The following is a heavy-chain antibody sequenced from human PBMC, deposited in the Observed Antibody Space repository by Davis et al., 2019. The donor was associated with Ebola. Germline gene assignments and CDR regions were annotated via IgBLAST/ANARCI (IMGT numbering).Heavy chain of an antibody. V-gene: IGHV3-23*01. CDR1: GFTFSNYV. D-gene: IGHD3-10*01. J-gene: IGHJ5*02. Sequence: GESLKISCAASGFTFSNYVMRWVRQASGKGLEWVSGHSHSGGSTYNADSVKGLFTISRDNSKNTLYLQMNSLRAEDTAVYYCARVSSWVGGGDSSVPWGQGTLVTVSS. CDR2: HSHSGGST. CDR3: ARVSSWVGGGDSSVP.